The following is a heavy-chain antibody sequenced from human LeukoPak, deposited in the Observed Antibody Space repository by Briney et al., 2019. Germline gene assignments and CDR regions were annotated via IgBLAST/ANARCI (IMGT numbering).Heavy chain of an antibody. J-gene: IGHJ3*02. D-gene: IGHD3-3*01. V-gene: IGHV4-59*01. CDR1: GGSISSYY. Sequence: SETLSLTCTVSGGSISSYYWSWIRQSPGKGLEWIGYIYYSGSTNYNPSLKSRVTISVDTSKNQFSLKLSSVTAADTAVYYCARGLFWSGRPDAFDIWGQGTMVTVSS. CDR3: ARGLFWSGRPDAFDI. CDR2: IYYSGST.